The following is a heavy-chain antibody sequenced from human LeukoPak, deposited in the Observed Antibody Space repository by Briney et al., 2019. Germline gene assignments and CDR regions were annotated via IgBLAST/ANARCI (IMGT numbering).Heavy chain of an antibody. D-gene: IGHD3-16*01. V-gene: IGHV1-24*01. J-gene: IGHJ4*02. CDR2: FDPEDGET. CDR3: ATSLAAPEIFDY. CDR1: GGTFSSYA. Sequence: GASVKVSCKASGGTFSSYAISWVRQAPGQGLEWMGGFDPEDGETIYAQKFQGRVTMTEDTSTDTAYMELSSLKSEDTAVYYCATSLAAPEIFDYWGQGTLVTVSS.